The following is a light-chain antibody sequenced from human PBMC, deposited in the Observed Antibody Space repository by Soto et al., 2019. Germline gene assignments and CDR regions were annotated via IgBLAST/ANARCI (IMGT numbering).Light chain of an antibody. CDR1: SSDIGDYDY. CDR2: DVT. Sequence: QSALTQPVSVSGSPGQSITISCTGTSSDIGDYDYVSWYQHLPGKAPKLLIFDVTHRPSGVSDRFSGSKSGNTASLTISGVRPEDEADYYCCSYTDIALDVVFGGGTKVTVL. J-gene: IGLJ2*01. V-gene: IGLV2-14*01. CDR3: CSYTDIALDVV.